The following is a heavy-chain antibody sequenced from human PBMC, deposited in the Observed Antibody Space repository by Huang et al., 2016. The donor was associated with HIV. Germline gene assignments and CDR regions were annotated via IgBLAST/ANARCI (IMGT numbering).Heavy chain of an antibody. V-gene: IGHV1-8*01. Sequence: QVQLVQSGAEVKKPGASVKVSCKASGYTFTNYDVNWVLQATGHGLEWMGGMNPKSGNTGYAQKFQGRDTITRDTSINTAYMELSSLRSEDTAVYYCSRSAPGYCSGITYKDFEYWGQGTLVTVSS. CDR3: SRSAPGYCSGITYKDFEY. J-gene: IGHJ4*02. D-gene: IGHD2-15*01. CDR2: MNPKSGNT. CDR1: GYTFTNYD.